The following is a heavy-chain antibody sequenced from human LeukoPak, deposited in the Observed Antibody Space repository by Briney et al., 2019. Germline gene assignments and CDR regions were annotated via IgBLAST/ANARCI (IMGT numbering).Heavy chain of an antibody. V-gene: IGHV1-69*05. CDR2: IIPLFGTA. J-gene: IGHJ4*02. Sequence: GSSVPVSCKASVGTFSTYAINRVRPTPAYGLAWMGGIIPLFGTANYPHKRQCRVTITTDESTSPAYIELSSLRPADTALYSCARVFAQSGEISGSYYYYWGQGTLVTVSS. D-gene: IGHD1-26*01. CDR1: VGTFSTYA. CDR3: ARVFAQSGEISGSYYYY.